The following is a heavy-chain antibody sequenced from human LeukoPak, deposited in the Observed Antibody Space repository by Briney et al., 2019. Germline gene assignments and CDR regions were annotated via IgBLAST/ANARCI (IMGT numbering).Heavy chain of an antibody. CDR3: ARGDIGYGSGSYYQEYGMDV. J-gene: IGHJ6*02. Sequence: ASVKVSCKASGYTFISYDINWVRQATGQGLEWMGWMNPNRGNTGYAQKFQGRVTMTRNTSISTAYMELSSLRSEDTAVYYCARGDIGYGSGSYYQEYGMDVWGQGTTVTVSS. V-gene: IGHV1-8*01. D-gene: IGHD3-10*01. CDR1: GYTFISYD. CDR2: MNPNRGNT.